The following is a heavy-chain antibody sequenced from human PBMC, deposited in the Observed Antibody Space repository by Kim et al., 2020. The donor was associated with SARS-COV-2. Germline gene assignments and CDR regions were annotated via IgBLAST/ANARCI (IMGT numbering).Heavy chain of an antibody. CDR3: ARLFYGSGSYRAFDI. J-gene: IGHJ3*02. Sequence: GESLKISCKGSGYTFTTYWIGWVHQMPGKGLEWMGIIYPDDSDTRYSPSFQGQVTIPADKSISTAYLQWSSLKASDTAMYYCARLFYGSGSYRAFDIWGQGTMVTVSS. CDR1: GYTFTTYW. D-gene: IGHD3-10*01. CDR2: IYPDDSDT. V-gene: IGHV5-51*07.